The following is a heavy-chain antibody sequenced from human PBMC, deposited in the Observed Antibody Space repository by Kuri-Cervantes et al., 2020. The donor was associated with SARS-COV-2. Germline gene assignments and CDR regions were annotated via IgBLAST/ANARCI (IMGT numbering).Heavy chain of an antibody. D-gene: IGHD6-19*01. Sequence: GESLKISCAASGFTFSSYGMHWVRQAPGKGLEWVAVISYDGSNKYYADSVKGRFTISRDNSKNALYLQMNSLRAEDTAVYYCARVRNSSGWSSPDFDYWGQGTLVTVSS. CDR2: ISYDGSNK. CDR3: ARVRNSSGWSSPDFDY. J-gene: IGHJ4*02. CDR1: GFTFSSYG. V-gene: IGHV3-30*03.